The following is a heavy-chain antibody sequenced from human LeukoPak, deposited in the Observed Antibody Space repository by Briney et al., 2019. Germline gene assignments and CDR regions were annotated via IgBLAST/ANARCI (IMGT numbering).Heavy chain of an antibody. D-gene: IGHD2-2*01. J-gene: IGHJ5*02. CDR2: ISWNSGSI. Sequence: GGSLRLSCAASGFTFDDYAMHWVRHAPGKGLEWVSGISWNSGSIGYADSVEGRFTISRDNAKNSLYLQMNSLRAEDTALYYCAKSASAAMTGRNWFDHWGQGTLVTVSS. V-gene: IGHV3-9*01. CDR3: AKSASAAMTGRNWFDH. CDR1: GFTFDDYA.